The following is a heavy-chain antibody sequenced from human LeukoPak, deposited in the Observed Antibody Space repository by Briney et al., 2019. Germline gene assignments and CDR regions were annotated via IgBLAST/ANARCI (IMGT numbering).Heavy chain of an antibody. CDR3: ARVGFVSYGSGSHWGVDY. CDR2: ISYDGSNK. CDR1: GFTFSSYA. Sequence: PGGSLRLSCAASGFTFSSYAMHWVRQAPGKGLEWVAVISYDGSNKYYADSVKGRFTISRDNSKNTLYLQMNSLRAEDTAVYYCARVGFVSYGSGSHWGVDYWGQGTLVTVSS. D-gene: IGHD3-10*01. V-gene: IGHV3-30-3*01. J-gene: IGHJ4*02.